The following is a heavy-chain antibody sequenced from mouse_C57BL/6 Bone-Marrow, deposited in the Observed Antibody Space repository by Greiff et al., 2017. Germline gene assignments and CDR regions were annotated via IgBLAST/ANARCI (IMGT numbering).Heavy chain of an antibody. CDR2: IDPENGDT. V-gene: IGHV14-4*01. Sequence: VQLQQSGAELVRPGASVKLSCTASGFNIKDDYMNWVKQRPEQGLEWIGWIDPENGDTEYASKFQGKATITADTSSNTAYLQLSSLTSEDTAVDYCTVFYYYYSYYFDYWGQGTTLTVSS. CDR3: TVFYYYYSYYFDY. D-gene: IGHD2-4*01. J-gene: IGHJ2*01. CDR1: GFNIKDDY.